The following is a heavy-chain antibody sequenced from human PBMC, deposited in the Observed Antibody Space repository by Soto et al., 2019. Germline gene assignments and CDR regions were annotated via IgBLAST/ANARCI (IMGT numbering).Heavy chain of an antibody. CDR2: IYWNGEK. CDR1: GFSLGTDAVG. J-gene: IGHJ4*02. V-gene: IGHV2-5*01. Sequence: QITLKESGPTLVRPTQTLTLTCTVSGFSLGTDAVGVAWIRQSPGKALEWLGIIYWNGEKRYKSSLQTRLTITRDTSKNQVVLTMTDMAPLDTATYFCAHRIAAPGRTLDYWGQGVLVTVSS. D-gene: IGHD6-13*01. CDR3: AHRIAAPGRTLDY.